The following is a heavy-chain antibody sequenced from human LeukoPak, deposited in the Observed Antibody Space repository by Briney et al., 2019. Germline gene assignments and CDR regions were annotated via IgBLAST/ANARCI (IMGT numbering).Heavy chain of an antibody. CDR1: GGSISSYY. CDR3: ASRGYGSYYYGMDV. J-gene: IGHJ6*02. V-gene: IGHV4-59*08. Sequence: SETLSLTCTVSGGSISSYYWSWIRQPPGKGLEWIGYIYYSGSTNYNPSLKSRVTISVDMSKNQFSLKLSSVTAADTAVYYCASRGYGSYYYGMDVWGQGTMVTVSS. D-gene: IGHD5-12*01. CDR2: IYYSGST.